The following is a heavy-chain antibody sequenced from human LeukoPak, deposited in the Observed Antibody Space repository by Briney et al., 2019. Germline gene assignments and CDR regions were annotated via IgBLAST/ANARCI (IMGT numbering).Heavy chain of an antibody. D-gene: IGHD3-22*01. V-gene: IGHV3-30-3*01. J-gene: IGHJ4*02. CDR1: GFTFSSYA. Sequence: GGSLRLSCAASGFTFSSYAMHWVRQAPGKGLEWVAVISYDGSNKYYADSVKGRFTISRDNSKNTLYLQMNSLRAEDTAVYYCAAHNSGFFDYWGQGTLVTVSS. CDR2: ISYDGSNK. CDR3: AAHNSGFFDY.